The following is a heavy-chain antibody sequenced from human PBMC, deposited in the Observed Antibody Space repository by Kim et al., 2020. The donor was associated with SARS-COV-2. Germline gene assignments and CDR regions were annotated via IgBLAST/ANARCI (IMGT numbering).Heavy chain of an antibody. CDR3: AKERWLQSHFDY. J-gene: IGHJ4*02. Sequence: GGSLRLSCAASGFTFSSYGMHWVRQAPGKGLEWVAVISYDGSNKYYADSVKGRFTISRDNSKNTLYLQMNSLRAEDTAVDYCAKERWLQSHFDYWGQGTL. CDR1: GFTFSSYG. CDR2: ISYDGSNK. D-gene: IGHD5-12*01. V-gene: IGHV3-30*18.